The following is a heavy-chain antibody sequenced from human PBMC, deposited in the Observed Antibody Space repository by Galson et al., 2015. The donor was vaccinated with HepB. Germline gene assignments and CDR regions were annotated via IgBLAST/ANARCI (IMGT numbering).Heavy chain of an antibody. CDR2: ISSSSSTI. V-gene: IGHV3-48*02. CDR1: GFTFSSYS. J-gene: IGHJ4*02. Sequence: SLRLSCAASGFTFSSYSMNWVRQAPGKGLEWVSYISSSSSTIYYADSVKGRFTISRDNAKNSLYLQMNSLRDEDTAVYYCARRDHRGYSGYGTFDYWGQGTLVTVSS. CDR3: ARRDHRGYSGYGTFDY. D-gene: IGHD5-12*01.